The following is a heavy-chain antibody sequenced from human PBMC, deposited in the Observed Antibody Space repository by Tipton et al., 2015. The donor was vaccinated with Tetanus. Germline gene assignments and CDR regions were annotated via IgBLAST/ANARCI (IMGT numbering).Heavy chain of an antibody. V-gene: IGHV4-59*02. CDR2: VHYTGKD. CDR3: ARTQGSALIDY. Sequence: TLSLTCIVSGGSVSTYYWSWIRQRPGRGLEWVGYVHYTGKDNYNPSLRSRVTISLDTSKNQFSLKLSSVTAADTAVYYCARTQGSALIDYWGQGTLVTVSS. CDR1: GGSVSTYY. D-gene: IGHD2-8*01. J-gene: IGHJ4*02.